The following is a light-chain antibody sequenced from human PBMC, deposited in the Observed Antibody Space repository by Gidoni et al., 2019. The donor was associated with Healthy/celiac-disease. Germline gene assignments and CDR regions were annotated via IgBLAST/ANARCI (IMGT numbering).Light chain of an antibody. J-gene: IGKJ1*01. Sequence: DIQMTQSPSTLSASVGARVTITCRASQSISSWLAWYQQKPGKAPKLLIYDASSLESGVPSRFSGSGSGTEFTLTISSLQPDDFATYYCQQYNSYSAVTFGQGTKVEIK. CDR2: DAS. V-gene: IGKV1-5*01. CDR1: QSISSW. CDR3: QQYNSYSAVT.